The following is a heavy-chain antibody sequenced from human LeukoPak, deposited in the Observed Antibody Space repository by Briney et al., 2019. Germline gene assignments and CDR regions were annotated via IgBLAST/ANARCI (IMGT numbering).Heavy chain of an antibody. CDR1: GYSFTSYW. Sequence: GESLKISCQGSGYSFTSYWIGWVRQMPGKGLEWMGIIYPGDSDTRYSPSFQGQVTISADKSISTAYLQWSSLKASDTAMYYCARLMVTPIFYGSGSCWDYFDYWGQGTLVTVSS. J-gene: IGHJ4*02. CDR3: ARLMVTPIFYGSGSCWDYFDY. D-gene: IGHD3-10*01. V-gene: IGHV5-51*01. CDR2: IYPGDSDT.